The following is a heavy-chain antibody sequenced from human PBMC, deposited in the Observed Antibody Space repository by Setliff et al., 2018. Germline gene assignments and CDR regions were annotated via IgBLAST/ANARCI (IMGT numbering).Heavy chain of an antibody. V-gene: IGHV4-61*02. D-gene: IGHD3-10*01. J-gene: IGHJ4*02. Sequence: PSETLSLTCTVSGGSISSGSYYWSWIRQPAGKGLEWIGSISPGRSINYNPSLRSRVTISGDTSKNQISLNLSSGTAADTAVYYCARDRRDYIGAGSSEIDYYYYARSRNFDYWGQGTLVTVSS. CDR1: GGSISSGSYY. CDR2: ISPGRSI. CDR3: ARDRRDYIGAGSSEIDYYYYARSRNFDY.